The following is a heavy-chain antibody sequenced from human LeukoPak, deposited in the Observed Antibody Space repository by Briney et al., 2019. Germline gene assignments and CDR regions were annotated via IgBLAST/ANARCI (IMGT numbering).Heavy chain of an antibody. CDR3: ASEVGPRDFGN. J-gene: IGHJ4*02. V-gene: IGHV3-23*01. CDR2: ISGSGGST. Sequence: GGSLRLSCAASGFTFSSYAMTWVRQAPGKGLEWVSSISGSGGSTYYADSVKGRFTISRDNSKNTLSLQMNSLRAEDTAVYYCASEVGPRDFGNWGQGTLVTVSS. D-gene: IGHD1-26*01. CDR1: GFTFSSYA.